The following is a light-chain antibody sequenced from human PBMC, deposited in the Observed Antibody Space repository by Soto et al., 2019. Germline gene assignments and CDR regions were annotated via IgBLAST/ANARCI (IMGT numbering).Light chain of an antibody. CDR1: LNVFFSRNNKSS. V-gene: IGKV4-1*01. CDR2: WAS. CDR3: QQYYSIPWT. J-gene: IGKJ1*01. Sequence: DIVMTQSPDSLAVSLGERATLSCKSSLNVFFSRNNKSSLGWYQQKPGQPPKLLIYWASTRESGVPDRFSGSGSGTDFTLSISSLQAEDVAVYYCQQYYSIPWTFGQGTKVDIK.